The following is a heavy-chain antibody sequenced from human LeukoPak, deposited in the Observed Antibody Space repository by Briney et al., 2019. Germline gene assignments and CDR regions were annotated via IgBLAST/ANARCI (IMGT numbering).Heavy chain of an antibody. V-gene: IGHV3-21*01. D-gene: IGHD2-2*01. CDR2: ISSSSSYI. CDR3: ARDLVSSTSCYDY. CDR1: GFTFSSYS. J-gene: IGHJ4*02. Sequence: GGSLRLSCAASGFTFSSYSMNWVRQAPGKGLEWVSSISSSSSYIYYADSVKGRFTISRDNAKNSLYLQMNSLRAEDTAVYYCARDLVSSTSCYDYWGQGTLVTVSS.